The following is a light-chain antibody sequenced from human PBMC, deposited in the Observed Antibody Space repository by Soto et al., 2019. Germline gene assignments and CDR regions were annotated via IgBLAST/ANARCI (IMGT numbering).Light chain of an antibody. CDR2: AAS. Sequence: EIVMTQSPAILSVSPGERATLSCRASQSISRNLAWYQQKPGQAPRLLIYAASTRATGLPARFSGSGSGTDFTLTISRLEPEDFAVYYCQQYGSTPRTFGQGTKVDIK. CDR1: QSISRN. J-gene: IGKJ1*01. CDR3: QQYGSTPRT. V-gene: IGKV3-15*01.